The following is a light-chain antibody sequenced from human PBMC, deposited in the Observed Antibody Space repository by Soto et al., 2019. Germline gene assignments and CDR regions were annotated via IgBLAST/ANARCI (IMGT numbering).Light chain of an antibody. CDR3: ATWDDSLNGPI. J-gene: IGLJ2*01. CDR1: SSNIRSNT. Sequence: QSVLTQPPSASGTPGQRVSISCSGSSSNIRSNTINWYRHLPGTAPKLLIYNNDLRPSGVPDRFSGSKSGTSASLAISGLQSEDEATYYCATWDDSLNGPIFGGGTKVTVL. CDR2: NND. V-gene: IGLV1-44*01.